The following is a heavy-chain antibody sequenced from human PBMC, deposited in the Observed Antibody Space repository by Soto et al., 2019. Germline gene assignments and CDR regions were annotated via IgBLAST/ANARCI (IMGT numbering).Heavy chain of an antibody. D-gene: IGHD1-1*01. Sequence: DVQILESGGGLVEPGGSLRLSCAASGFSVSTYGVTWVRQGPGKGLEWVSRVSGGSGATHYRDSVKGRFTITTDYPENTAYLQMNSLRVEDTAVYYCTRWNGYGDLWGQGILVTVS. CDR3: TRWNGYGDL. V-gene: IGHV3-23*01. J-gene: IGHJ5*02. CDR1: GFSVSTYG. CDR2: VSGGSGAT.